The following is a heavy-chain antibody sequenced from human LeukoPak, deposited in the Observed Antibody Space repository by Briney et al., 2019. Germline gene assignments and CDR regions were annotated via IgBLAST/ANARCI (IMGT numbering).Heavy chain of an antibody. Sequence: GGSLRLSCAASGFTFSTYDMHWVRQATGKGLEWVSSVGAAGVTYYAGSVKGRFTISRENAKKSLYLQMHSLRAGDSAVYYCARGLTGGLDFRGQGTLVTVSS. V-gene: IGHV3-13*01. D-gene: IGHD7-27*01. J-gene: IGHJ4*02. CDR3: ARGLTGGLDF. CDR2: VGAAGVT. CDR1: GFTFSTYD.